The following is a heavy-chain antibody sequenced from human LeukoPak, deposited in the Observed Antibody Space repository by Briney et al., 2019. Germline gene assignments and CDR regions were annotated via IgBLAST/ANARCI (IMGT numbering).Heavy chain of an antibody. CDR1: GGSISSHY. J-gene: IGHJ3*02. CDR2: IYYSGST. V-gene: IGHV4-59*11. Sequence: PSETLSLTCTVSGGSISSHYGSWIRQPPGKGLEWIGYIYYSGSTNYNPSLKSRVTISVDTSKNQFSLKLSSVTAADTAVYYCARATGAFDIWGQGTMVTVSS. CDR3: ARATGAFDI.